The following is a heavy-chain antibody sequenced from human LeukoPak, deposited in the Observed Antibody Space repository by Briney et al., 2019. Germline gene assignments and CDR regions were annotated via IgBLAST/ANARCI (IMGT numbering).Heavy chain of an antibody. CDR1: GYTFTSYG. V-gene: IGHV1-18*01. CDR2: ISAHNGNT. J-gene: IGHJ4*02. D-gene: IGHD6-13*01. Sequence: ASVKVSCKASGYTFTSYGISWVRQAPGQGLEWMGWISAHNGNTNYAQKLQGRVTMTTDTSTSTAYMELRSLRSDDTAVYYCAREVLLEAGIAAAGFLFDYWGQGTLVTVSS. CDR3: AREVLLEAGIAAAGFLFDY.